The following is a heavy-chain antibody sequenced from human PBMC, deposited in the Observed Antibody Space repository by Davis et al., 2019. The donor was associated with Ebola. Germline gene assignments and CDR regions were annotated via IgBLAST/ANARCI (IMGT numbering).Heavy chain of an antibody. V-gene: IGHV3-23*01. CDR1: GFTFSDYY. CDR3: AKGSVFYDFWGDYLDSEHSEI. Sequence: PGGSLRLSCAASGFTFSDYYMSWVRQAPGKGLEWVSTIIGSGGRTFYADSVKGRFTISRDNARNTVSLQMNSLRSEDTAVYYCAKGSVFYDFWGDYLDSEHSEIWGHGTLVTVSS. D-gene: IGHD3-3*01. J-gene: IGHJ3*02. CDR2: IIGSGGRT.